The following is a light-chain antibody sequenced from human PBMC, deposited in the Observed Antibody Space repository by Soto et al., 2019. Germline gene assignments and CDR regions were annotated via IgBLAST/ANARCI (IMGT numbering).Light chain of an antibody. CDR2: AAY. Sequence: EIVLTQSPAPLSLSPGHRATLSCRASQSVGSYLAWYQQKPGQAPRLLIYAAYNRATGIPDRFNGSGSVTDFTLTISSREPVECAVYYCQQRSNGPRTFGQGTKLEIK. CDR1: QSVGSY. V-gene: IGKV3-11*01. J-gene: IGKJ2*01. CDR3: QQRSNGPRT.